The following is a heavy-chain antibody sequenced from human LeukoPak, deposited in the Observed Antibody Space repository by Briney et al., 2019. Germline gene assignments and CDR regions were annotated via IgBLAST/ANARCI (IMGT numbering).Heavy chain of an antibody. CDR3: ASSYYYGSGSLSPAYAFDI. CDR2: ISSSSSYI. V-gene: IGHV3-21*01. CDR1: GFTFSSYS. D-gene: IGHD3-10*01. J-gene: IGHJ3*02. Sequence: PGGSLRLSCAASGFTFSSYSMNWVRQAPGKGLEWVSSISSSSSYIYYADSVKGRFTISRDNAKNSLYLQMNSLRAEDTAVYYCASSYYYGSGSLSPAYAFDIWGQGTMVTVSS.